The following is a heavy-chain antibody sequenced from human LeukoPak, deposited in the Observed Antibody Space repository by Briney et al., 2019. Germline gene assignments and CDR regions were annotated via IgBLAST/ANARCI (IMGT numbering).Heavy chain of an antibody. CDR1: GGSISSYH. J-gene: IGHJ4*02. Sequence: SETLSLTCTVSGGSISSYHWSWIRQPAGKGLEWIGRIYTSGSTNYNPSLKSRVTMSVDTSKNQFSLKLSSVTAADTAVYYCARDGPTTVTTYPSPYYFDYWGQGTLVTVSS. CDR2: IYTSGST. V-gene: IGHV4-4*07. D-gene: IGHD4-17*01. CDR3: ARDGPTTVTTYPSPYYFDY.